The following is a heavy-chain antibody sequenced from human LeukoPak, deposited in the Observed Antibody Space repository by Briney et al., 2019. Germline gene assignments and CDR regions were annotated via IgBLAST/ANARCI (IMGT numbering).Heavy chain of an antibody. CDR2: IYYSGST. Sequence: SETLSLTCTVSGGSMSSSSYYWGWIRQPPGKGLEWIGSIYYSGSTYQNPSLKSRVTISVDTSKNQFSLKLSSVTAADTAVYYCARAVRGVRQSIYYYYYYMDVWGKGTTVTVSS. CDR3: ARAVRGVRQSIYYYYYYMDV. CDR1: GGSMSSSSYY. J-gene: IGHJ6*03. D-gene: IGHD3-10*01. V-gene: IGHV4-39*07.